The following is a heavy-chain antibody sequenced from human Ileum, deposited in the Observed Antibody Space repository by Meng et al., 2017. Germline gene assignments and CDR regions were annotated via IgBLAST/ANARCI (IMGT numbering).Heavy chain of an antibody. CDR1: GFSLSTFSTYA. CDR2: ISPDGSNE. Sequence: QVDLVEAGGGVVQPGRSLRLSGAASGFSLSTFSTYALHWVRQAPGEGLECVAVISPDGSNEYYADSVNGRFTISRDNSRTTFSLLMNSLRSEDTAVYFCATGGAYYFDSWGQGALVTVSS. J-gene: IGHJ4*02. D-gene: IGHD4-17*01. V-gene: IGHV3-30-3*01. CDR3: ATGGAYYFDS.